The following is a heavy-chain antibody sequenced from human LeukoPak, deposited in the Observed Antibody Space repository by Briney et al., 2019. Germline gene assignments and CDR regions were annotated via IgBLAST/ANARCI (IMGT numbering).Heavy chain of an antibody. Sequence: PSETLSLTCTVSGGSISSYYWSWIRQPAGKGLEWIGRIYTSGSTNYNPSLKSRVTMSVDTSKNQFSLKLSSVTAADTAVYYCAREGELITIFGVVSDAFDIWGQGTMVSVSS. J-gene: IGHJ3*02. CDR1: GGSISSYY. D-gene: IGHD3-3*01. V-gene: IGHV4-4*07. CDR2: IYTSGST. CDR3: AREGELITIFGVVSDAFDI.